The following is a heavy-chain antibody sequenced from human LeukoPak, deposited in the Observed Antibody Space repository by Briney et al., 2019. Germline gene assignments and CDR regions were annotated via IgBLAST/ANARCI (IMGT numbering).Heavy chain of an antibody. V-gene: IGHV3-64D*06. D-gene: IGHD3-10*01. Sequence: GGSLRLSCSASGFTFSSYAMHWVRQAPGKGLEYVSAISSNGGSTYYADSVKGRFTISRDNSKNTLYLQMSSLRAEDTAVYYCAKVGDYFMPDYWGQGTLVTVSS. CDR1: GFTFSSYA. CDR3: AKVGDYFMPDY. CDR2: ISSNGGST. J-gene: IGHJ4*02.